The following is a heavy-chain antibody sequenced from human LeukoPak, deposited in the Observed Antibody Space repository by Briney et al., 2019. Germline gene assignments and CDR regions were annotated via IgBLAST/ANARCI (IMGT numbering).Heavy chain of an antibody. CDR3: ARVLYYYDSSGPGYFDY. J-gene: IGHJ4*02. Sequence: SETLSLTCTVSGGSISSSSYYWSWIRQPPGKGLEWIGYIYYSGSTNYNPSLKSRVTISVDTSKNQFSLKLSSVTAADTAVYYCARVLYYYDSSGPGYFDYWGQGTLVTVSS. CDR2: IYYSGST. CDR1: GGSISSSSYY. D-gene: IGHD3-22*01. V-gene: IGHV4-61*01.